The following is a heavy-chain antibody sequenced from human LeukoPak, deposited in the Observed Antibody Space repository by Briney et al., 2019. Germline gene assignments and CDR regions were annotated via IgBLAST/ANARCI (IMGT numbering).Heavy chain of an antibody. D-gene: IGHD3-16*01. CDR3: ARDSWGTYYYYYYMDV. V-gene: IGHV3-21*01. CDR2: ISRTSDYI. CDR1: GLTFNTYT. J-gene: IGHJ6*03. Sequence: PGGSLRLSCAATGLTFNTYTMNWVRQAPGRGLEWVSSISRTSDYIYYADSVKGRFTISRDNAKNSLYLQMNSLRAEDTAVYYCARDSWGTYYYYYYMDVWGKGTTVTVSS.